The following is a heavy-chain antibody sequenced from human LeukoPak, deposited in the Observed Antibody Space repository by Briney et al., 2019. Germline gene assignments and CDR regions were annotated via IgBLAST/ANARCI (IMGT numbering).Heavy chain of an antibody. CDR1: GYSFSSYW. Sequence: GESLKISCKGSGYSFSSYWIGWVRQAPGKGLEWVANIKQDGSEKYYVDSVKGRFTISRDNAKNSLYLQMNSLRAEDTAVYYCARDGDYYDSSGGPEYWGQGTLVTVSS. J-gene: IGHJ4*02. D-gene: IGHD3-22*01. CDR3: ARDGDYYDSSGGPEY. V-gene: IGHV3-7*01. CDR2: IKQDGSEK.